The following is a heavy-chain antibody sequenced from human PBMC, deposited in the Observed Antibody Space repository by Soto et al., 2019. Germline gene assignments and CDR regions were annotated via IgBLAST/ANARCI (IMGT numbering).Heavy chain of an antibody. V-gene: IGHV4-39*01. CDR2: IYYSGST. J-gene: IGHJ6*02. D-gene: IGHD6-6*01. CDR1: GGSISSSSYY. CDR3: ARPGGSSDDNYYGMDV. Sequence: PSETLSLTCTVSGGSISSSSYYWGWIRQPPGKGLEWIGSIYYSGSTYYNPSLKSRVTISVDTSKNQFSLKLSSVTAADTAVYYCARPGGSSDDNYYGMDVWGQGTTVTVS.